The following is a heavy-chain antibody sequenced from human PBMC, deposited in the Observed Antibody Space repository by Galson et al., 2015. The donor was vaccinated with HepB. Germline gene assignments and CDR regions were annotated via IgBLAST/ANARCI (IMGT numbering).Heavy chain of an antibody. J-gene: IGHJ4*02. Sequence: SLRLSCAASGFTFSTYAMHWVRQAPGKGLEWVAVISYDGSNKYYADSVKGRFTISRDNSKNTLYLQMNSLRADDTAVFYCARDREQQLLGANFDYWGQGTLVTVSS. V-gene: IGHV3-30-3*01. CDR2: ISYDGSNK. CDR3: ARDREQQLLGANFDY. CDR1: GFTFSTYA. D-gene: IGHD6-13*01.